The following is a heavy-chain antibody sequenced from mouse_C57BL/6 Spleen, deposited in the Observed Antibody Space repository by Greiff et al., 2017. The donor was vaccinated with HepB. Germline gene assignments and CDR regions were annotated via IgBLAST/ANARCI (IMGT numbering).Heavy chain of an antibody. D-gene: IGHD1-1*01. Sequence: QVQLQQSGPGLVQPSQSLSITCTVSGFSLTSYGVHWVRQSPGKGLEWLGVIWSGGSTDYNAAFISRLSISKDNSKSQVFFKMNSLQADDTAIYYCARQGYGSRGFAYWGQGTLVTVSA. CDR1: GFSLTSYG. J-gene: IGHJ3*01. CDR3: ARQGYGSRGFAY. V-gene: IGHV2-2*01. CDR2: IWSGGST.